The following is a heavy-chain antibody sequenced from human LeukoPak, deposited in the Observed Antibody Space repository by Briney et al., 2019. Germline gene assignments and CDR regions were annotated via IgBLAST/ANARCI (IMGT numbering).Heavy chain of an antibody. Sequence: GGSLRLSCAASGFSFSSYAMSWVRQAPGKGLEWVGRIKRKTDGGTTDYAAPVKGRFTISRDDSKNTLYLQMNSLKTEDTAVYYCTTVDRWELLNIDYWGQGTLVTVSS. CDR3: TTVDRWELLNIDY. D-gene: IGHD1-26*01. V-gene: IGHV3-15*01. CDR1: GFSFSSYA. J-gene: IGHJ4*02. CDR2: IKRKTDGGTT.